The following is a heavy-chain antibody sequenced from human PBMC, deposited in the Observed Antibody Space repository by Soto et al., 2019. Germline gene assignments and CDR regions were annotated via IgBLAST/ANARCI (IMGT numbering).Heavy chain of an antibody. CDR2: ISSSSSYI. CDR1: GFTFSSYS. J-gene: IGHJ3*02. D-gene: IGHD5-18*01. Sequence: GGSLRLSCAASGFTFSSYSMNWVRQAPGKGLEWVSSISSSSSYIYYADSVKGRFTISRDNAKNSLYLQMNSLRAEDTAVYYCARSSSIHLDAFDIWGQGTMVTVSS. V-gene: IGHV3-21*01. CDR3: ARSSSIHLDAFDI.